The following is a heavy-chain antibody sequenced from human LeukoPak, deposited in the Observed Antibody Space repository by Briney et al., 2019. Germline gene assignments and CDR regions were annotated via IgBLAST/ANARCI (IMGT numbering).Heavy chain of an antibody. CDR2: INHSGST. CDR1: GGSFSGYY. CDR3: ARGVSLYCSSTSCYKRDYCYYGMDV. Sequence: SETLSLTCAVYGGSFSGYYWSWIRQPPGKGLEWIGEINHSGSTNYNPSLTSRVTISVDTSKNQFSLKLSSVTAADTAVYYCARGVSLYCSSTSCYKRDYCYYGMDVWGQGTTVTVSS. J-gene: IGHJ6*02. V-gene: IGHV4-34*01. D-gene: IGHD2-2*02.